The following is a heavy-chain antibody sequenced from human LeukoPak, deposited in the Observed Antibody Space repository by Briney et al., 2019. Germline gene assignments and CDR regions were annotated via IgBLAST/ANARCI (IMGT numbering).Heavy chain of an antibody. D-gene: IGHD6-19*01. V-gene: IGHV3-23*01. CDR3: ASRNSSGWYWYFDY. J-gene: IGHJ4*02. CDR1: GFTFSSYA. CDR2: ISGSGGST. Sequence: GGSLRLSCAASGFTFSSYALSWVRQAPGKGLEWVSAISGSGGSTYYADSVKGRFTISRDNSKNTLYLQMDSLRAEDTAVYYCASRNSSGWYWYFDYWGQGTLVTASS.